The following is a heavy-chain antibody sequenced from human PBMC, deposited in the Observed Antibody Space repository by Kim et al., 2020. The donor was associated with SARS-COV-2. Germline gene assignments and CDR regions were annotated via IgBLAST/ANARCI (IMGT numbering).Heavy chain of an antibody. Sequence: GGSLRLSCAASGFTFDDYAMHWVRQAPGKGLEWVSGISWNSGSIGYADSVKGRFTISRDNAKNSLYLQMNSLRAEDTALYYCAKDSIAARSYYYYGMDVWGQGTTVTVSS. D-gene: IGHD6-6*01. V-gene: IGHV3-9*01. CDR2: ISWNSGSI. J-gene: IGHJ6*02. CDR3: AKDSIAARSYYYYGMDV. CDR1: GFTFDDYA.